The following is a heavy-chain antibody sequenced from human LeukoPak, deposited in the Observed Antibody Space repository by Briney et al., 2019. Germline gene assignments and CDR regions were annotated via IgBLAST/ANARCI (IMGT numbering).Heavy chain of an antibody. D-gene: IGHD3-3*01. Sequence: ASVTVSCKASGYTFTGYYVHWVRQAPGQGLEWMGWINPNSGGTNYAQKFQGWVTMTRDTSISTAYMELSRLRSDDTAVYYCARSQLRFLEWLSIGPYYYYGMDVWGQGTTVTVSS. CDR3: ARSQLRFLEWLSIGPYYYYGMDV. J-gene: IGHJ6*02. CDR2: INPNSGGT. V-gene: IGHV1-2*04. CDR1: GYTFTGYY.